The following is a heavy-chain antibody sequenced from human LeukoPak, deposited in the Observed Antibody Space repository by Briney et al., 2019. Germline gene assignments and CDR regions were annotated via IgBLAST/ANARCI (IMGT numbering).Heavy chain of an antibody. J-gene: IGHJ5*02. D-gene: IGHD3-10*01. CDR1: GYSISSGYY. CDR2: IYHSGST. V-gene: IGHV4-38-2*01. CDR3: ARQNYGSGSYNWFDH. Sequence: PSETLSLTCAVSGYSISSGYYWGWIRQPPGKGLEWIGSIYHSGSTYYNPSLKSRVTISVDTSKNQFSLKLSSVTAADTAVYYCARQNYGSGSYNWFDHWGQGTLVTVSS.